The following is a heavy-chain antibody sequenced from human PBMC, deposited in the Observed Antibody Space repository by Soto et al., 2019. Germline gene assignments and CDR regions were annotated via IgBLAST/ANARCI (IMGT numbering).Heavy chain of an antibody. Sequence: PSETLSLTCTVSGGSISSGDYYWSWIRQPPGKGLEWIGYIYYSGSTYYNPSLKSRVTISVDTSKNQFSLKLSSVTAADTAVYYCARGGRESNYEGGRFDPWGQGTLVTVSS. CDR1: GGSISSGDYY. D-gene: IGHD4-4*01. CDR2: IYYSGST. V-gene: IGHV4-30-4*01. J-gene: IGHJ5*02. CDR3: ARGGRESNYEGGRFDP.